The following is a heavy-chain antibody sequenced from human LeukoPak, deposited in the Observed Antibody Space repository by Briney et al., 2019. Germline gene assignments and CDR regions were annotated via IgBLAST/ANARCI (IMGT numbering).Heavy chain of an antibody. CDR1: EFAFGDSA. J-gene: IGHJ6*02. Sequence: HPGGSLRLSCAASEFAFGDSAMHWVRQAPGKGLEWVAAISFDGTDKYYIPAVKGRFTISRDNSKDTLYLQVNSLRAEDAAVYYCARCYYDSSGYPNDYYYYYGMDVWGQGTTVTVSS. D-gene: IGHD3-22*01. CDR3: ARCYYDSSGYPNDYYYYYGMDV. CDR2: ISFDGTDK. V-gene: IGHV3-30*03.